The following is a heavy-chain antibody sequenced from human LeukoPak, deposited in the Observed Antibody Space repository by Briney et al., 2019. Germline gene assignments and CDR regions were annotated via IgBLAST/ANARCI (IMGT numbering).Heavy chain of an antibody. D-gene: IGHD6-19*01. CDR1: GFTFSSHG. J-gene: IGHJ4*02. Sequence: PGGSLRLSCAASGFTFSSHGMSWVRQAPGKGLEWVSAISGSGGSTYYADSVKGRFTMSRDNSKNTLYLQMNSLRAEDTALYYCVKDLLPVAANWWGQGTLVTVSS. V-gene: IGHV3-23*01. CDR2: ISGSGGST. CDR3: VKDLLPVAANW.